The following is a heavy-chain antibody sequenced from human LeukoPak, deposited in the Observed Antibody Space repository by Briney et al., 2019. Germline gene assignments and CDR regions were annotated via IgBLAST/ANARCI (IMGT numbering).Heavy chain of an antibody. V-gene: IGHV3-21*01. CDR3: ARLLYSSRLFDY. CDR2: ISSSSGYI. Sequence: KAGGSLRLSCAASGFTFSSYTMNWVRQAPGKGLEWVSSISSSSGYIYYADSVKGRFTISRDNAKNSLYLQMNSLTAEDTAVYYCARLLYSSRLFDYWGQGTLVTVSS. D-gene: IGHD6-13*01. J-gene: IGHJ4*02. CDR1: GFTFSSYT.